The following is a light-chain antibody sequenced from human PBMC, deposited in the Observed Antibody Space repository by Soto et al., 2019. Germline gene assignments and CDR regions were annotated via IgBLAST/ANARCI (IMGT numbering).Light chain of an antibody. Sequence: EIVITQSPATLCLSPGASASLSRSASQSVSSNLAWYQQKPAQAPRLLIYGASTRATGIPARCSGSGSGTEFTLTISSMQPDDFATYYCQQCNGYSRTFGQGTKVDIK. J-gene: IGKJ1*01. CDR1: QSVSSN. CDR2: GAS. CDR3: QQCNGYSRT. V-gene: IGKV3-15*01.